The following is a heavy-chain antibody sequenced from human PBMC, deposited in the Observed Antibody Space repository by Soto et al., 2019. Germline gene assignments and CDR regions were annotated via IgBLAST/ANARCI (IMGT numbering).Heavy chain of an antibody. Sequence: QVQLVQSGAEVKKPGSSVKVSCKASGGSLSNYGISWVRQAPGQGLEWMGGIIPVFGTANYAQKFQGRVTITADXXTXIXXMDVTSLRSEDTAVYYCARGDATKIVVTTYYAMDVWGQGTTVTVSS. J-gene: IGHJ6*02. CDR1: GGSLSNYG. CDR3: ARGDATKIVVTTYYAMDV. V-gene: IGHV1-69*12. D-gene: IGHD3-9*01. CDR2: IIPVFGTA.